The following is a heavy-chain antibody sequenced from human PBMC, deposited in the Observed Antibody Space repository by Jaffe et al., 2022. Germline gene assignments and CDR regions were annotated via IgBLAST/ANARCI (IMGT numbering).Heavy chain of an antibody. CDR3: ARPLVHDHSSSWDFDC. CDR2: IYPGDSDT. Sequence: EVQLVQSGAEVKKPGETLKISCKGSGYSFTSYWIGWVRQMPGKGLEWMGIIYPGDSDTRYSPSFQGRVTISADKSISTAYLQWSSLKASDTAMYYCARPLVHDHSSSWDFDCWGQGTPVTVSS. J-gene: IGHJ4*02. D-gene: IGHD6-13*01. V-gene: IGHV5-51*03. CDR1: GYSFTSYW.